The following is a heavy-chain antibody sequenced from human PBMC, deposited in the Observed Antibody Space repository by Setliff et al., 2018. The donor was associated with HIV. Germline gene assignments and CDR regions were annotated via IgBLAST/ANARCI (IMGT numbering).Heavy chain of an antibody. CDR3: ARDHEDSGWYVESVDY. J-gene: IGHJ4*02. V-gene: IGHV5-51*01. CDR1: GYSFSDYW. D-gene: IGHD6-19*01. Sequence: SLKISCKASGYSFSDYWIGWVRQMPGKGLEWMGVTYPGDSTTRYSPSLEGQVTISADRSINTAFLQWSSLRAEDTAVYYCARDHEDSGWYVESVDYWGQGTLVTVSS. CDR2: TYPGDSTT.